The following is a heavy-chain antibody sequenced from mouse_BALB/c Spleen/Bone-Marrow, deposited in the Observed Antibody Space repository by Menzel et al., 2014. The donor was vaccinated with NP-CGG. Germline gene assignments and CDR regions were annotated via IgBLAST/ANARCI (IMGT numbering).Heavy chain of an antibody. Sequence: VPLPPAGAELVKPRASVKMSCTASGFNIKDTYMHWVKQRPEKGLEWIGRIDPANGNTKYDPKFQGKATITADTSSNTAYLQLSSLTSEDTAVYYCARWEYYAMDYWGQGTSVTVSS. CDR2: IDPANGNT. V-gene: IGHV14-3*02. J-gene: IGHJ4*01. CDR1: GFNIKDTY. CDR3: ARWEYYAMDY. D-gene: IGHD4-1*01.